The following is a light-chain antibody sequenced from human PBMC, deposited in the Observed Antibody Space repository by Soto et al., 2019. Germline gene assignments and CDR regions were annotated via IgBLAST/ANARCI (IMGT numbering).Light chain of an antibody. J-gene: IGLJ2*01. CDR1: HNNIGSCS. Sequence: SGTVGQKVSLSCSGNHNNIGSCSVAWFEQISHGAPKTVIFGHSLPSGIPDRFSGSKSGTTVSLSISGLWPEGEADCSCSTWDYILSARVVFGEGTKLTVL. V-gene: IGLV1-47*03. CDR2: GHS. CDR3: STWDYILSARVV.